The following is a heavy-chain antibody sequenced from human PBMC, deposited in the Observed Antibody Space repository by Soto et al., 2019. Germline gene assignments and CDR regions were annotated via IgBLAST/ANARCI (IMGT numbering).Heavy chain of an antibody. CDR3: ARVVPGAEAWFGP. D-gene: IGHD2-2*01. V-gene: IGHV1-18*01. Sequence: QVQLVQSGGEVKRPGASVKVSCKTSGYTFSNYGITRVRQAPGQPLEWLGWISLYSDGTNYAQKFQGRVSMTPDTSTTTAYMELRSLRSDDTAVYYCARVVPGAEAWFGPWGQGTLVTVSS. CDR1: GYTFSNYG. CDR2: ISLYSDGT. J-gene: IGHJ5*02.